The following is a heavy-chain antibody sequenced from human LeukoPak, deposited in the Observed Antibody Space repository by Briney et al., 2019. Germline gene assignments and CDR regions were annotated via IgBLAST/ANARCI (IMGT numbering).Heavy chain of an antibody. Sequence: GASVKVSCKASGYTFTGYYMHWVRQAPGQGLEWMGWINPNSGGTNYAQKFQGRVTMTRDTSTSTVYMELSSLRSEDTAVYYCTRGMDILTGYWFDPWGQGTLVTVSS. V-gene: IGHV1-2*02. CDR2: INPNSGGT. CDR1: GYTFTGYY. D-gene: IGHD3-9*01. CDR3: TRGMDILTGYWFDP. J-gene: IGHJ5*02.